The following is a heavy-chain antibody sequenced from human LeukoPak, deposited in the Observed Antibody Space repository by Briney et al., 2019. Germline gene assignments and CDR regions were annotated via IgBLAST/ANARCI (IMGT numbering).Heavy chain of an antibody. CDR2: IWYDGSNK. J-gene: IGHJ6*02. CDR3: ARDSITIFGVVYLGYGMDV. V-gene: IGHV3-33*01. Sequence: GGSLRLSCAAAGVTFSSYGMHWVRQAPGKGLEWVAVIWYDGSNKYYADSVKGRFTISRDNSKNTLYLQMNSLRAEDTAVYYCARDSITIFGVVYLGYGMDVWGQGTTVTVSS. CDR1: GVTFSSYG. D-gene: IGHD3-3*01.